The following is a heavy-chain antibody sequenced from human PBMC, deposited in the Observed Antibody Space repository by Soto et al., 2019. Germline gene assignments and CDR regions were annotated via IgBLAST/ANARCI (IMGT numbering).Heavy chain of an antibody. V-gene: IGHV3-23*01. CDR1: GFTFSSYA. CDR2: ISGSGGST. J-gene: IGHJ6*02. D-gene: IGHD4-17*01. Sequence: HPGGSLRLSCAASGFTFSSYAMSWVRQAPGKGVEWVSAISGSGGSTYYADSVKGRFTISRDNSKNTLYLQMNSLRAEDTAVYYCAKDTAWTTVTTSVGYYGMDVWGQGTTVTVSS. CDR3: AKDTAWTTVTTSVGYYGMDV.